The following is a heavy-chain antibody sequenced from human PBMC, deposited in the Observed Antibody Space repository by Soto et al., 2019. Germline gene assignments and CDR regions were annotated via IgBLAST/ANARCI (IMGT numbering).Heavy chain of an antibody. J-gene: IGHJ6*02. Sequence: GGSLRLSCAASGFTFSSYDMHWVRQATGKGLEWISAIGTAGDTYYPGSVKGRFTISRENAKNSLYLQMNSLRAEDTAVYYCARFSPGEGYYYYYYGMDVWGQGTTVTVSS. V-gene: IGHV3-13*01. CDR3: ARFSPGEGYYYYYYGMDV. CDR1: GFTFSSYD. CDR2: IGTAGDT.